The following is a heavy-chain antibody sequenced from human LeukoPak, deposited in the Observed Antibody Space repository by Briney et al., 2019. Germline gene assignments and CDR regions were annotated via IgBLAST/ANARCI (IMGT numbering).Heavy chain of an antibody. CDR3: AKDPRNHTYYYARSGYYDY. CDR1: GFTFSGYA. CDR2: ISGSGGTT. D-gene: IGHD3-22*01. J-gene: IGHJ4*02. V-gene: IGHV3-23*01. Sequence: PGGSLILSCEASGFTFSGYAMSWVRQTPGKGLEWVSLISGSGGTTYYADSVKGRFTISRDNSKNTLYLQMNNLRADDTAVYYCAKDPRNHTYYYARSGYYDYWGQGTLVTVSS.